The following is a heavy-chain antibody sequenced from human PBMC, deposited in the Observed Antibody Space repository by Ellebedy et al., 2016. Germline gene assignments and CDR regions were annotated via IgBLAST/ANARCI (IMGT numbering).Heavy chain of an antibody. CDR3: ARVLDYGDYHYYYYFAMDV. D-gene: IGHD4-17*01. J-gene: IGHJ6*02. CDR2: VNYSGTT. CDR1: GGSISTRGYY. V-gene: IGHV4-61*05. Sequence: SETLSLTXSVSGGSISTRGYYWGWIRQPPGKGLEWIGYVNYSGTTTYSPSLKSRVTISVDTSKNHFSLKLSSVTAADTAIYYCARVLDYGDYHYYYYFAMDVWGQGTTVTVSS.